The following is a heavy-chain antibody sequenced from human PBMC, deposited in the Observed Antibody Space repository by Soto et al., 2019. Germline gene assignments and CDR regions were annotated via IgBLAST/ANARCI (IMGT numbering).Heavy chain of an antibody. CDR1: GFTFSSYA. CDR3: ANSRLVLVDY. D-gene: IGHD6-19*01. V-gene: IGHV3-23*01. CDR2: ISGSGGST. J-gene: IGHJ4*02. Sequence: GGSLRLSCAASGFTFSSYAMSWVRQAPGKGLEWVSAISGSGGSTYYADSVKGRFTISRDNSKNTLYLQMKSLRAEDTAVYDGANSRLVLVDYWGQGTLVTVSS.